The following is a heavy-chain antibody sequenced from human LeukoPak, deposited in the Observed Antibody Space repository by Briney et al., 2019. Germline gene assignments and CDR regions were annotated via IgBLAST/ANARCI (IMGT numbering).Heavy chain of an antibody. Sequence: GGSLRLSCAASGFTFSRYSMTSVRRAPGQGLEWVSSISSSSSYIYYADSVKGRFTISRDNAKNSLYLQMNSLRAEDTAVYYCARKDEGDYWGQGTLVTVSS. CDR2: ISSSSSYI. V-gene: IGHV3-21*01. CDR3: ARKDEGDY. CDR1: GFTFSRYS. D-gene: IGHD2-15*01. J-gene: IGHJ4*02.